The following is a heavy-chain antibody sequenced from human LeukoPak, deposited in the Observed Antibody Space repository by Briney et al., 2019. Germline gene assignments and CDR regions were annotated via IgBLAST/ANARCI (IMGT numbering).Heavy chain of an antibody. J-gene: IGHJ4*02. Sequence: SETLSLTCTVSGGSITSYYWSWIRQPPGKGLEWIGYISYSGSTNYNPSLKSRVTISLDTSKNQFSLKLTSVTAADTAVYYCAKSGDYCLDYWGPGTLVTVSS. V-gene: IGHV4-59*12. D-gene: IGHD3-3*01. CDR3: AKSGDYCLDY. CDR2: ISYSGST. CDR1: GGSITSYY.